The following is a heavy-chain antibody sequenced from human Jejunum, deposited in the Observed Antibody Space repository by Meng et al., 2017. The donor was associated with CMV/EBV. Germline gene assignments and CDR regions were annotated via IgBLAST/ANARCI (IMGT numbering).Heavy chain of an antibody. D-gene: IGHD3-22*01. CDR3: ARVDSSGHFPLDF. CDR1: GGSISSYY. J-gene: IGHJ4*02. Sequence: GSGGSISSYYWNWVRQPPGKGLEWIGYIYYSGNTNYTPSLKSRVTISVDTSKNHFSLKLSSVTAADTAMYYCARVDSSGHFPLDFWGQGTLVTVSS. CDR2: IYYSGNT. V-gene: IGHV4-59*01.